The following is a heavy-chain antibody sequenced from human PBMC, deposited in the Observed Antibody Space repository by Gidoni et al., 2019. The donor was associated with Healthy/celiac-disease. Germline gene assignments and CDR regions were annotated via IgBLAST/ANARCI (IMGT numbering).Heavy chain of an antibody. CDR1: GFTFSSYA. J-gene: IGHJ6*02. D-gene: IGHD1-1*01. V-gene: IGHV3-23*01. CDR3: AKQAADFLEFYYYYGMDV. Sequence: EVQLLESGGGLVQPGGSLGLSCAASGFTFSSYAMSWVRQAPGKGLEWVSAISGSGGSTYYADSVKGRFTISRDNSKNTLYLQMNSLRAEDTAVYYCAKQAADFLEFYYYYGMDVWGQGTTVTVSS. CDR2: ISGSGGST.